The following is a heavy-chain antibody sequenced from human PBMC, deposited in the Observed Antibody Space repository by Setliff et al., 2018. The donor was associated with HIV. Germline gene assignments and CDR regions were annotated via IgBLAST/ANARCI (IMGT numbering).Heavy chain of an antibody. Sequence: PSETLSLTCTVTGDSISSGGSYWNWIRQHPGKGLEWIGYISNSGITYYNPSLKGRLTISVDPSKNHFSLNLTSVTAADTAVYYCARVPSGLWFGKWGNWGQGTLVTVSS. CDR2: ISNSGIT. J-gene: IGHJ4*02. V-gene: IGHV4-31*03. D-gene: IGHD3-10*01. CDR1: GDSISSGGSY. CDR3: ARVPSGLWFGKWGN.